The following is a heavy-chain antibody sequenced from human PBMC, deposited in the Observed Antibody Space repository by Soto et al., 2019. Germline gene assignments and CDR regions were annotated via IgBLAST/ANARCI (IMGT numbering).Heavy chain of an antibody. J-gene: IGHJ6*03. CDR2: IYYSGST. CDR1: GGSISSSSYY. V-gene: IGHV4-39*01. Sequence: PSETLSLTCTVSGGSISSSSYYWGWIRQPPGKGLEWIGSIYYSGSTYYNPSLKSRVTISVDTSKNQFSLKLSSVTAADTAVYYCASPRRAVVVGGPQLYYYYMDVWGKGTTVTGSS. CDR3: ASPRRAVVVGGPQLYYYYMDV. D-gene: IGHD2-2*01.